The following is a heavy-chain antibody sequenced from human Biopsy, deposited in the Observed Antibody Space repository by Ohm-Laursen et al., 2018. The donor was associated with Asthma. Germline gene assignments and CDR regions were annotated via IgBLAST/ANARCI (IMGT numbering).Heavy chain of an antibody. CDR1: GYSLTDLS. V-gene: IGHV1-24*01. Sequence: ASVKFSCKLSGYSLTDLSMHWVRQAPGQGLEWMGGHDHEEGGTVNARRFQGRVTMTEDTSTDTAYMELSSLSSDDTAVYYCASDFPKDYVRYNFQFWGQGTLVTVSS. J-gene: IGHJ4*02. D-gene: IGHD4-17*01. CDR2: HDHEEGGT. CDR3: ASDFPKDYVRYNFQF.